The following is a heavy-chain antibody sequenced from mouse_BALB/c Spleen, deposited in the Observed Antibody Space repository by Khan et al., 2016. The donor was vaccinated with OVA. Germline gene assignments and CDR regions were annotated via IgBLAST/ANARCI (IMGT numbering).Heavy chain of an antibody. CDR2: INPTSGYT. Sequence: VQLQESGAELAKPGASVKMSCKASGYTFTTYSMHWVKQSPGQGLEWIGYINPTSGYTTYNEKFKDRVTFSADKSSSTAYMQLSSLTSEDSADYDWTRDRIAYWGQGTTVTVSS. V-gene: IGHV1-4*01. CDR1: GYTFTTYS. J-gene: IGHJ2*01. CDR3: TRDRIAY.